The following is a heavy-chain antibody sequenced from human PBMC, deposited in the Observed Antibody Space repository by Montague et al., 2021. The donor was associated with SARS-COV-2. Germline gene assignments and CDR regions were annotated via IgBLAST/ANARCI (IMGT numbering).Heavy chain of an antibody. Sequence: TLSLTCTVSGGSISYYCYFWNWICQHPGQGLEWIGYIGKSGTTHYNPSLKIRVSLSVDTSKIYFSLNLRSATAADTALCYCARDLRGIDVWGQGTTVTVSS. CDR3: ARDLRGIDV. V-gene: IGHV4-31*03. CDR2: IGKSGTT. D-gene: IGHD3-16*01. J-gene: IGHJ6*02. CDR1: GGSISYYCYF.